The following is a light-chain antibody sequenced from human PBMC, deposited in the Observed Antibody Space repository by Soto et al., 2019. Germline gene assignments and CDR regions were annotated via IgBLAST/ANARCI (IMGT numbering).Light chain of an antibody. Sequence: EIVMTQSPATLSVSPGERATLSCRASQSISSNLAWYQQKPGQPPRLLIYGASTRATGVPDRFSGSGSGSDFTLTISGLQSEDFAVYYCQQGHDWPLTFGQGTRLDIK. CDR2: GAS. CDR3: QQGHDWPLT. V-gene: IGKV3-15*01. J-gene: IGKJ2*01. CDR1: QSISSN.